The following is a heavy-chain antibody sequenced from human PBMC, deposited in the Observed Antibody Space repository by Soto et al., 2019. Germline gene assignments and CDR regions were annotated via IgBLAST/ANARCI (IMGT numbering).Heavy chain of an antibody. V-gene: IGHV1-18*01. CDR3: ARDAGSESYLAY. CDR2: ISPFNGHT. J-gene: IGHJ4*02. D-gene: IGHD1-26*01. CDR1: GYTFTNYV. Sequence: HVQLVQSGGEVKKPGASVKVPCKPSGYTFTNYVISWVRQAPGQGLEYMGWISPFNGHTKYAQKFQGRVTLTTETSTSTAYMELRSLINDDTAVYYCARDAGSESYLAYWGQGTLVSVSS.